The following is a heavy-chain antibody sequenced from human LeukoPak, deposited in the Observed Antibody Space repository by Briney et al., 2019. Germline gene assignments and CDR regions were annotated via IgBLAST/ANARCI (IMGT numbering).Heavy chain of an antibody. Sequence: GGSLRLSCAASGFTVSSNYMNWVRQAPGKGLEWVSVIYSGGSTYYADSVKGRFTISRNNAKNSLYLQMNSLRAEDTAVYYCARFYCSSTSCYTWGYYYYMDVWGKGTTVTVSS. CDR1: GFTVSSNY. V-gene: IGHV3-66*01. D-gene: IGHD2-2*02. CDR3: ARFYCSSTSCYTWGYYYYMDV. CDR2: IYSGGST. J-gene: IGHJ6*03.